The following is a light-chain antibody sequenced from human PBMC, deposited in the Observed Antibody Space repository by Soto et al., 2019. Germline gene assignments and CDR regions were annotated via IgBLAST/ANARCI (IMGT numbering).Light chain of an antibody. V-gene: IGLV2-23*01. CDR3: CSYADSRTDV. J-gene: IGLJ6*01. CDR1: TSDLGSYNL. CDR2: EDN. Sequence: QSVLTQPASVSGSPGQSITISCTGTTSDLGSYNLVSLYQQHPGKAPKLMIYEDNKRPSGVSNRFSGSKSGNTAALTISSLQAEDEADYYCCSYADSRTDVFGTGTQLTVL.